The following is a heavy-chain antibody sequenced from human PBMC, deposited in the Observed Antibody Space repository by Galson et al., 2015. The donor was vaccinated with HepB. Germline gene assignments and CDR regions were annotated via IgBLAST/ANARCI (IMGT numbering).Heavy chain of an antibody. CDR1: GFTFSDHF. Sequence: SLRLSCVASGFTFSDHFMDWVRQAPGKGLEWIARIRIIGHDYPTEYAASVRGRFTVSRDDSQTSVYLQMNSLKTEDTAIYYCVRDNRKYGLDVWGRGTTVAVSS. CDR2: IRIIGHDYPT. V-gene: IGHV3-72*01. CDR3: VRDNRKYGLDV. J-gene: IGHJ6*02. D-gene: IGHD2/OR15-2a*01.